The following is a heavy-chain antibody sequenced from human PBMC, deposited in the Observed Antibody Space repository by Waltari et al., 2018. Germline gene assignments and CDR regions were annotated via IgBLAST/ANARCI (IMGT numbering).Heavy chain of an antibody. Sequence: QVQQQESGPGLVKPSQTLSLTCTVPGGSISSGAYYWSWIRQPPGKGLEWIGYIYYSGSTYYNPSLKSRVTISVDTSKNQFSLKLSSVTAADTAVYYCARAGRLWYFDYWGQGTLVTVSS. CDR2: IYYSGST. V-gene: IGHV4-30-4*08. CDR3: ARAGRLWYFDY. D-gene: IGHD3-10*01. CDR1: GGSISSGAYY. J-gene: IGHJ4*02.